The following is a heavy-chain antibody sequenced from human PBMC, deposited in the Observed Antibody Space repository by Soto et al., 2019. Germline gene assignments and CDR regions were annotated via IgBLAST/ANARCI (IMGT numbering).Heavy chain of an antibody. CDR1: GFPLSTSGVG. CDR2: IYWDDDK. CDR3: AHSYCSGDRCYSGVLDS. J-gene: IGHJ4*02. Sequence: QITLKESGPPLVKPTQTLTLTCTFSGFPLSTSGVGVGWIRQPPGKALERLALIYWDDDKRYSPSLKSRLTITPDTSKNQVVLTMTTMDPVYTATYSSAHSYCSGDRCYSGVLDSWGQGTLVTVSS. D-gene: IGHD2-15*01. V-gene: IGHV2-5*02.